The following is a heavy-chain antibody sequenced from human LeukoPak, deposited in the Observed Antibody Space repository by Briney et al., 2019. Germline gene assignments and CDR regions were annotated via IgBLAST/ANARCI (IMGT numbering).Heavy chain of an antibody. D-gene: IGHD3-22*01. J-gene: IGHJ4*02. CDR1: RYSFTSYW. Sequence: GESLKISCKGSRYSFTSYWIGWVRQMPGKGLEWVGIIYPADSETRYSPSFQGQVTISVDRSISTAYLQWSTLKASDSAMYYCARHTSPDGGQYYYDSSGYYNAIMDWGQGTLVTVSS. V-gene: IGHV5-51*01. CDR2: IYPADSET. CDR3: ARHTSPDGGQYYYDSSGYYNAIMD.